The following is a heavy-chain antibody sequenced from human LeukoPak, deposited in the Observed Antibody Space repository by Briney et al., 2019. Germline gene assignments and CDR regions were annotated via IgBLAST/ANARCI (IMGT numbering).Heavy chain of an antibody. D-gene: IGHD3-22*01. J-gene: IGHJ4*02. V-gene: IGHV4-4*07. CDR2: IYTSGST. CDR3: AGEEEDYYDSSGYYGD. Sequence: SETLSRTCTVSGGSISSYYWSWIRQPAGKGLEWIGRIYTSGSTNYNPSLKSRVTMSVDTSKNQFSLKLSSVTAADTAVYYCAGEEEDYYDSSGYYGDWGQGTLVTVSS. CDR1: GGSISSYY.